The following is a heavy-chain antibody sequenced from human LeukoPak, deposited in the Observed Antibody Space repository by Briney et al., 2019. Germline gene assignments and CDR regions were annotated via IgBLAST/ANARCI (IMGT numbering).Heavy chain of an antibody. J-gene: IGHJ4*02. V-gene: IGHV1-18*01. CDR3: ARDYGSIAARTPNRAPDY. D-gene: IGHD6-6*01. CDR1: GYTFTSYG. Sequence: ASVKVFCKASGYTFTSYGISWVRQAPGQGLEWMGWISAYNGNTNYAQKLQGRVTMTTDTSTSTAYMELRSLRSDDTAVYYCARDYGSIAARTPNRAPDYWGQGTLVTVSS. CDR2: ISAYNGNT.